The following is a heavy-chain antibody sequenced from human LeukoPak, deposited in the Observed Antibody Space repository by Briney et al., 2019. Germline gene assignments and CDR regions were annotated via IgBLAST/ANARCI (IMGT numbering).Heavy chain of an antibody. CDR1: CGSFSVYY. CDR2: MNLIGYT. D-gene: IGHD3-10*01. J-gene: IGHJ6*03. V-gene: IGHV4-34*01. Sequence: SDTHSLTCAVYCGSFSVYYCTSIRQPPGKWLEWIGEMNLIGYTHYNPSLKSRVTISVDTSKNEFSLKVTSVTAADRAVYYCARRLGRKFGERFYYYHYMDVWGKGTTVTISS. CDR3: ARRLGRKFGERFYYYHYMDV.